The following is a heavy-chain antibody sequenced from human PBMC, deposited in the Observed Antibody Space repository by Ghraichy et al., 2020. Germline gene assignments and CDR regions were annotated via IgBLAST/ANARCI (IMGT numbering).Heavy chain of an antibody. CDR1: GGSFSGYY. Sequence: SETLSLTCAVYGGSFSGYYWSWIRQPPGKGLEWIGEINHSGSTNYNPSLKSRVTISVDTSKNQFSLKLSSVTAADTAVYYCASLRETYSSGWSGGYWGQGTLVTVSS. J-gene: IGHJ4*02. V-gene: IGHV4-34*01. CDR3: ASLRETYSSGWSGGY. D-gene: IGHD6-19*01. CDR2: INHSGST.